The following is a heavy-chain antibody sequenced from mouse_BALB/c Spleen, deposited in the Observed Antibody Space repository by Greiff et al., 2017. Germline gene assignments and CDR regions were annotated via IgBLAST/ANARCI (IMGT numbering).Heavy chain of an antibody. Sequence: QVQLKQSGAELVRPGTSVKVSCKASGYAFTNYLIEWVKQRPGQGLEWIGVINPGSGGTNYNEKFKGKATLTADKSSSTAYMQLSSLTSDDSAVYCCATTATGAMDYWGQGTPVTVSA. J-gene: IGHJ4*01. CDR1: GYAFTNYL. CDR3: ATTATGAMDY. V-gene: IGHV1-54*01. D-gene: IGHD1-2*01. CDR2: INPGSGGT.